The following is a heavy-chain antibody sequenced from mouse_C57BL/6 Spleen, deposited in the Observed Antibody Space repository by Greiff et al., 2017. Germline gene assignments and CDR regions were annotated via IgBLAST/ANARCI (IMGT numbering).Heavy chain of an antibody. J-gene: IGHJ4*01. V-gene: IGHV1-53*01. D-gene: IGHD2-3*01. Sequence: VQLQQPGTELVKPGASVKLSCKASGYTFTSYWMHWVKQRPGQGLEWIGNINPSNGGTNYNEKFKSKATLTVDKSSSTAYMQLSSLTSEDAAVYYCARLGWLLRASMDYWGQGTSVTVSS. CDR3: ARLGWLLRASMDY. CDR1: GYTFTSYW. CDR2: INPSNGGT.